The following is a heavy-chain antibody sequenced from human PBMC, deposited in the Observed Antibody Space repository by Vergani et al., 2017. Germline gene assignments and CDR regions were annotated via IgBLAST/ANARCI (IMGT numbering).Heavy chain of an antibody. J-gene: IGHJ4*02. Sequence: QVQLQESGPGLVKPSETLSLTCTVSGYSISSGYYWGWIRQHPGKGLEWIGSIYHSGSTYYNPSLKSRVTISVDTDKNQFSLKLSSVTSADTAVYYCAIYDILTGYYKGYYFDYWGQGTLVTVSS. CDR1: GYSISSGYY. CDR3: AIYDILTGYYKGYYFDY. V-gene: IGHV4-38-2*02. D-gene: IGHD3-9*01. CDR2: IYHSGST.